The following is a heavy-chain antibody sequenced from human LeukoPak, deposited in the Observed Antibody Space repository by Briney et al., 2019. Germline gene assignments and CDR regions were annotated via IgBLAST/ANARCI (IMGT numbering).Heavy chain of an antibody. D-gene: IGHD3-10*01. J-gene: IGHJ4*02. Sequence: SETLSLTCTVSGGSISSYYWSWIRQPPGKGLEWIGYIYYSGSTNYNPSLKCRVTISVDTSKNQFSLKLTSVTAADTAVYYCARDRRLGDYGSGSYLFDYWGQGTLVTVSS. V-gene: IGHV4-59*12. CDR1: GGSISSYY. CDR2: IYYSGST. CDR3: ARDRRLGDYGSGSYLFDY.